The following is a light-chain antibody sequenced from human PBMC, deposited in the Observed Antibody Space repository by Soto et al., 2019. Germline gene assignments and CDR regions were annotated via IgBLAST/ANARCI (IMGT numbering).Light chain of an antibody. Sequence: QSVLTQPASVSGSPGQSITISCTVTSSDVGDYNYVSWFQQHPGKAPKLLIFDVSSRPSGISNRFSGSKSGNTASLTISGLQADDEVDYYWTSDSCSSSLDVFGSG. CDR2: DVS. J-gene: IGLJ1*01. V-gene: IGLV2-14*03. CDR1: SSDVGDYNY. CDR3: TSDSCSSSLDV.